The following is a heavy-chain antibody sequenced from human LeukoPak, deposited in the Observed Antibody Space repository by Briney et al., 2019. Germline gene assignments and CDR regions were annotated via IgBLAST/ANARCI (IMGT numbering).Heavy chain of an antibody. V-gene: IGHV4-4*07. CDR2: THIGGST. J-gene: IGHJ4*02. CDR3: AKDRYDSSEGWIDY. D-gene: IGHD3-22*01. Sequence: SETLSVTCTDPGGSISYFYWSWIRQPAGKGLEWIGRTHIGGSTNYNPSPQSRLTMSVATSKKQFSLKLISVTAADTAVYYCAKDRYDSSEGWIDYWGQGTLVTVSS. CDR1: GGSISYFY.